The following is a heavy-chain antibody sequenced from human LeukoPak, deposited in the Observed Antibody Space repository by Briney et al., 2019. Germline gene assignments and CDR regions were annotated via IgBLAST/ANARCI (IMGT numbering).Heavy chain of an antibody. V-gene: IGHV3-74*03. CDR3: ARVGHASRWFDS. J-gene: IGHJ5*01. CDR2: IDIDGSTT. CDR1: GFNFSSFW. Sequence: GGSLRLACAASGFNFSSFWMHWVSQAPGKGLMWVSRIDIDGSTTTYADFVKGRFSISRDNTKNMMFLDMNNLSVDDTALYFCARVGHASRWFDSWVQGTLITVSS. D-gene: IGHD2-2*01.